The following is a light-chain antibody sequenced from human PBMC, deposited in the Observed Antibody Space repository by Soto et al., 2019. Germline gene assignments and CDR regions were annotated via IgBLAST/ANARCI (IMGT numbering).Light chain of an antibody. Sequence: QTAVTQEPSFSVSPGGTVTLTCGLSSGSVSTSYSPSWFQQTPGQAPRTLIYSTNTRSSGVPDRFSGSILGNKAALTITGAQADDESDYYCVLYMGGGIWVFGGGTKLTVL. J-gene: IGLJ3*02. CDR1: SGSVSTSYS. V-gene: IGLV8-61*01. CDR3: VLYMGGGIWV. CDR2: STN.